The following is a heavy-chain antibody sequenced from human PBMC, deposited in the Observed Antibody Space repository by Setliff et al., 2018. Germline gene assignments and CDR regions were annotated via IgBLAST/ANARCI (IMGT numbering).Heavy chain of an antibody. CDR3: ARRETYYNFWSGYYAH. J-gene: IGHJ4*02. Sequence: SETLSLTCTVSGGSISSSSYYWGWIRQPPGKGLEWIGSIYYSGSTYYNPSLKSRVTISVDTSKNQFSPKLSSVTAADTAVYYCARRETYYNFWSGYYAHWGQGTLVTVSS. CDR2: IYYSGST. V-gene: IGHV4-39*07. CDR1: GGSISSSSYY. D-gene: IGHD3-3*01.